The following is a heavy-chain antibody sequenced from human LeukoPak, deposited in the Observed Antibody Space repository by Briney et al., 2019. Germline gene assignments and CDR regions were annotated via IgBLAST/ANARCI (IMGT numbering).Heavy chain of an antibody. J-gene: IGHJ3*01. Sequence: PSETPSLTCTISGGSISSYYWSWIRQPPGKGLEWIGYIYYSGSPNYNPSLKSRVTISVDTSKNQFSLKLSSLTAADTAIYYCARHLTGDRLDAFDVWGQGTMVTVSS. CDR1: GGSISSYY. CDR2: IYYSGSP. V-gene: IGHV4-59*01. CDR3: ARHLTGDRLDAFDV. D-gene: IGHD7-27*01.